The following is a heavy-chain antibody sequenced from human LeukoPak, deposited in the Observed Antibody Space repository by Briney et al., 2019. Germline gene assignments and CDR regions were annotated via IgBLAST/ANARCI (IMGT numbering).Heavy chain of an antibody. CDR2: IIPIFGTA. CDR3: ATGVATITSIDY. V-gene: IGHV1-69*06. Sequence: ASVKVSCKASGGTFSSYAISWVRQAPGQGLEWMGGIIPIFGTANYAQKFQGRVTITADKSTCTAYMELSSLRSEDTAVYYCATGVATITSIDYWGQGTLVTVSS. J-gene: IGHJ4*02. CDR1: GGTFSSYA. D-gene: IGHD5-12*01.